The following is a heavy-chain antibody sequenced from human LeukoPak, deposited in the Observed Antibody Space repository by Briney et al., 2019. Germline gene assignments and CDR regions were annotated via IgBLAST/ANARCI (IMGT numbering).Heavy chain of an antibody. J-gene: IGHJ2*01. Sequence: SETLSLTCAVYGGSFSGYYWSWIRQPPGKGLEWIGYIYYSGSTNYNPSLKSRVTISVDTSKNQFSLKLSSVTAADTAVYYCARRLPPPWCFDLWGRGTLVTVSS. CDR2: IYYSGST. CDR3: ARRLPPPWCFDL. CDR1: GGSFSGYY. V-gene: IGHV4-59*01.